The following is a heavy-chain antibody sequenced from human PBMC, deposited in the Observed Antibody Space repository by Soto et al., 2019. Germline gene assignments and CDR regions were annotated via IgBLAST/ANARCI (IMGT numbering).Heavy chain of an antibody. CDR1: GYTFTSYC. CDR2: INPSGGST. V-gene: IGHV1-46*01. D-gene: IGHD2-15*01. CDR3: ARDGHYCSGGTCYPDY. Sequence: GASVKVSCKASGYTFTSYCIHWVRQAPGQGLEWMGIINPSGGSTNYAQKFQGRVTMTRDTSTSTVYMELSSLRSEDTAVYYCARDGHYCSGGTCYPDYWGQGTLVTVS. J-gene: IGHJ4*02.